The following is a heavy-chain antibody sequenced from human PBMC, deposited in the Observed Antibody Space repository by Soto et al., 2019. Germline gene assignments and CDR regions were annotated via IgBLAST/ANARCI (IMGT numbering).Heavy chain of an antibody. CDR1: GFTFSSYW. Sequence: EVQLVESGGGLVQPGGSLRLSCAASGFTFSSYWMSWVRQAPGKGLEWVANIKQDGSEKYYVDSVKGRFTISRDNTKNSLYLQMSSLRAEDTAVYYCARDQLGSSGLAFDIWGQGTMVTVSS. V-gene: IGHV3-7*01. CDR2: IKQDGSEK. D-gene: IGHD3-16*01. CDR3: ARDQLGSSGLAFDI. J-gene: IGHJ3*02.